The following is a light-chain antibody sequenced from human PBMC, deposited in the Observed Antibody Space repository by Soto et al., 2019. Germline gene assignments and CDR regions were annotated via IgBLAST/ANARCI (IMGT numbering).Light chain of an antibody. Sequence: VLTQSPGTLSLSPGERATLSCRASQSVSSTYLAWYQHKPGQAPRLLIYGASRRATGIPDRFSGSGSGTDFTLTISRLEPEDFAVYYCQQYGGSPPITFGQGTRLESK. V-gene: IGKV3-20*01. CDR1: QSVSSTY. J-gene: IGKJ5*01. CDR2: GAS. CDR3: QQYGGSPPIT.